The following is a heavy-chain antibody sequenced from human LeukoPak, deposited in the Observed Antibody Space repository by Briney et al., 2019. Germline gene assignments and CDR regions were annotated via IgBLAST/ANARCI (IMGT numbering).Heavy chain of an antibody. V-gene: IGHV3-23*01. CDR2: LSGSGGTT. D-gene: IGHD1-1*01. CDR3: AKGSSTNSYYFGS. CDR1: GFTFSSYA. J-gene: IGHJ4*02. Sequence: GGSLRLSCVASGFTFSSYAMSWVRQAPGKGLEWLSGLSGSGGTTYYADSVKGRFTISRDNSKNTLYLQMNTLRAEDTAVYYCAKGSSTNSYYFGSWGQGTLVTVSS.